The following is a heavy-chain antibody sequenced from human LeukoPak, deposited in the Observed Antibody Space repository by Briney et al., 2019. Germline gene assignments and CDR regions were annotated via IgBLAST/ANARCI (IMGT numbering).Heavy chain of an antibody. CDR1: GGSISSYY. D-gene: IGHD3-10*01. CDR3: ARARSYYYGSGSYPPECAFDM. Sequence: SETLSLTCTVSGGSISSYYWSWIRQPPGKGLEWIGYIYYSGSTNYNPSLKSRVTISVDTSKNQFSLKLSSVTAADTAVYYCARARSYYYGSGSYPPECAFDMWGQGTMVTVS. J-gene: IGHJ3*02. CDR2: IYYSGST. V-gene: IGHV4-59*01.